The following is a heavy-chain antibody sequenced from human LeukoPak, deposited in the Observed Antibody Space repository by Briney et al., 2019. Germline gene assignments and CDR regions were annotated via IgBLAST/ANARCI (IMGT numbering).Heavy chain of an antibody. CDR2: ITGSGGNT. D-gene: IGHD3-9*01. J-gene: IGHJ4*02. CDR1: GFTFSNYA. Sequence: GASLTLSCAASGFTFSNYAISWVRQAPGEGLEWASAITGSGGNTYYADSVKGRFTISRDNSMNTVFLQMNSLRAEDTAVYYGAKWGDYDVLTGYYVSDYWGQGTLVTVSS. V-gene: IGHV3-23*01. CDR3: AKWGDYDVLTGYYVSDY.